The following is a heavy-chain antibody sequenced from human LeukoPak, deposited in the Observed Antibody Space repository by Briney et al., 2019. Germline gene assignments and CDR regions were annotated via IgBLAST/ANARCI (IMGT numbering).Heavy chain of an antibody. CDR1: GGSISSYY. V-gene: IGHV4-4*07. CDR3: ARNLERITIFGVVAPPDY. Sequence: SETLSLTCTVSGGSISSYYWSWIRQPAGKGLEWIGRIYTSGSTNYNPSLKSRVTMSVDTSKNQFSLKLSSVTAADTAVYYCARNLERITIFGVVAPPDYWGQGTLVTVSS. D-gene: IGHD3-3*01. J-gene: IGHJ4*02. CDR2: IYTSGST.